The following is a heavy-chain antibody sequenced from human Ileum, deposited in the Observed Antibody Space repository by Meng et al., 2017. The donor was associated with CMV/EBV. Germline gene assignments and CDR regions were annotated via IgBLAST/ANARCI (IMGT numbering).Heavy chain of an antibody. J-gene: IGHJ4*02. CDR2: ISSSSSYI. V-gene: IGHV3-21*01. CDR3: AKDRNLDY. Sequence: GESLKISCAASGFTFSSYSMNWVRQAPGKGLEWVSSISSSSSYIYYADSVKGRFTISRDNSKNTLYLQMNSLTPEDTAVYYCAKDRNLDYWGQGTLVTVSS. CDR1: GFTFSSYS. D-gene: IGHD1-14*01.